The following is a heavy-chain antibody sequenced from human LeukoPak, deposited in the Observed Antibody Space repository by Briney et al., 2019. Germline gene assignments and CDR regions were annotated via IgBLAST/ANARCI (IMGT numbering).Heavy chain of an antibody. CDR3: ATESASRARTIDS. V-gene: IGHV1-2*02. J-gene: IGHJ4*02. D-gene: IGHD1-14*01. CDR1: GHTFTNYY. CDR2: INPDNGVT. Sequence: ASVKVSCKASGHTFTNYYINWVRQAPGQGLEWLGWINPDNGVTIYAQKFQGRVTMTRDTSISTTYMELSSLRSDESAVYYCATESASRARTIDSWGQGTLVTVSS.